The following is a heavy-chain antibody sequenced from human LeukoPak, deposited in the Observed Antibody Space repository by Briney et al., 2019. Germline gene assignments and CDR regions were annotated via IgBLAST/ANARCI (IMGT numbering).Heavy chain of an antibody. D-gene: IGHD3-22*01. CDR2: ISWNSGSI. V-gene: IGHV3-9*01. CDR1: GFTFDDYA. J-gene: IGHJ4*02. CDR3: AREEEDDSSGYFDY. Sequence: GGSLRLSCAASGFTFDDYAMHWVRQAPGKGLEWVSGISWNSGSIGYADSVKGRFTISRDNAKNSLYLQMNSLRAEDTAVYYCAREEEDDSSGYFDYWGQGTLVTVSS.